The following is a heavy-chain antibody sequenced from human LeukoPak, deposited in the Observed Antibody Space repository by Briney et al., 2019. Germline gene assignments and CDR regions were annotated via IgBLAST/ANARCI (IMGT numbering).Heavy chain of an antibody. J-gene: IGHJ4*02. V-gene: IGHV3-21*01. CDR1: GFTFSSYS. D-gene: IGHD2-2*01. Sequence: PGGSLRLSCAASGFTFSSYSMNWVRQAPGKGLEWVSSISSSSSYIYYADSVKGRFTISRDNAKNSLYLQMNSLRAEDTAVYYCARGGGEDQLLPAPDYWGQGTRVTVSS. CDR2: ISSSSSYI. CDR3: ARGGGEDQLLPAPDY.